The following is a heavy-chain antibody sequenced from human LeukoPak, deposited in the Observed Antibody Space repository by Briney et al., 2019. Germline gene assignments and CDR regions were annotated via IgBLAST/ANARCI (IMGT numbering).Heavy chain of an antibody. V-gene: IGHV4-30-2*01. CDR2: IYHSGST. J-gene: IGHJ4*02. D-gene: IGHD3-16*01. Sequence: SQTLSLTCTVSGGSISSGGYYWSWIRQPPGKGLEWIGYIYHSGSTYYNPSLKSRVTISVDTSKNQFSLKLSSVTAADTAVYYCARLDKRSGGRGPLGYWGQGTLVTVSS. CDR3: ARLDKRSGGRGPLGY. CDR1: GGSISSGGYY.